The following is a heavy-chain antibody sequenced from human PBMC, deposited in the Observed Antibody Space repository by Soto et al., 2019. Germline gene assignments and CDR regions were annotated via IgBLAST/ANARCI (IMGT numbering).Heavy chain of an antibody. Sequence: GSQILSCAASGFPFTRYSMNLVRPAPGKGLEWVSSISSTTNYIYYGDSMKGRFTISRDNAKNSLYLEMNSLRAEDTAVYYCARESEDLTSNFDYWGQGTLVTVSS. J-gene: IGHJ4*02. CDR3: ARESEDLTSNFDY. V-gene: IGHV3-21*06. CDR1: GFPFTRYS. CDR2: ISSTTNYI.